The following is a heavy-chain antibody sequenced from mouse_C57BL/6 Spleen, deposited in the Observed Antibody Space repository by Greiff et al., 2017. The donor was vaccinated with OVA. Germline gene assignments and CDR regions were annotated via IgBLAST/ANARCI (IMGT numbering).Heavy chain of an antibody. D-gene: IGHD1-1*01. CDR2: IYPGDGDT. J-gene: IGHJ2*01. Sequence: QVQLQQSGPELVKPGASVKISCKASGYAFSSSWMNWVKQRPGKGLEWIGRIYPGDGDTNYNGKFKGKATLTADKSSSTAYMQLSSLTSEDSAVYFCARRSLGSSDYWGQGTTLTVSS. V-gene: IGHV1-82*01. CDR3: ARRSLGSSDY. CDR1: GYAFSSSW.